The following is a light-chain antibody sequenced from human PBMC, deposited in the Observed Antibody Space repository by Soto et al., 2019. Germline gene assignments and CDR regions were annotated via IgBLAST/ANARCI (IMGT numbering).Light chain of an antibody. J-gene: IGKJ2*01. V-gene: IGKV3-20*01. CDR1: QIIGSAY. CDR3: QQYGKSAMFT. Sequence: ETTLTQSPDTLSLSPGEGATLSCRASQIIGSAYLAWYQQKPGQAPRLLIFGASTRATGTPHRFSGSGSGTDFTLTISALESEDFAVYYCQQYGKSAMFTFGQGTKLEIK. CDR2: GAS.